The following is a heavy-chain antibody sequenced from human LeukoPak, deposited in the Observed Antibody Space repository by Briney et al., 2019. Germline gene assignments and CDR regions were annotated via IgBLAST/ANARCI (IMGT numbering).Heavy chain of an antibody. D-gene: IGHD5-24*01. CDR2: ISYDGSNK. CDR3: ARDNSVRDEAWWFNP. Sequence: GGSLRLSCAASGFRFRSYGMHWVRQAPGKGLEWVAVISYDGSNKYYADSVKGRFTISRDNSKNTLYLQMNSLRAEDTAVYYCARDNSVRDEAWWFNPWGQGTLVTVSS. V-gene: IGHV3-30*03. J-gene: IGHJ5*02. CDR1: GFRFRSYG.